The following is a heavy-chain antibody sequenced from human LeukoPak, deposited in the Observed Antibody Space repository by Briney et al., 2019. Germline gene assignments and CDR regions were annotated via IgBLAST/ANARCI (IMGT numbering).Heavy chain of an antibody. V-gene: IGHV1-18*01. Sequence: ASVKVSCMASGYTFISYAITWVRQAPGQGLEWMGWISVYNGNANYAQKVQGRVTMTTDPSTSTAYMELRSLRSDDTAVYYCARGALRYGDPSFDYWGQGTLVTVSS. D-gene: IGHD4-17*01. CDR2: ISVYNGNA. CDR1: GYTFISYA. CDR3: ARGALRYGDPSFDY. J-gene: IGHJ4*02.